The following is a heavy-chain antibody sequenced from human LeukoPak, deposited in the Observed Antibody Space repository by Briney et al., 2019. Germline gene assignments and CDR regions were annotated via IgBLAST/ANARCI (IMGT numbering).Heavy chain of an antibody. CDR3: ARVKRDYYDSSGYYYWGAFDI. J-gene: IGHJ3*02. Sequence: PGGSLRLSCAASGFTFSSYAMSWVRQAPGKGLEWVAVIWYDGSNKYYADSVKGRFTISRDNSKNTLYLQMNSLRAEDTAVYYCARVKRDYYDSSGYYYWGAFDIWGQGTMVTVSS. V-gene: IGHV3-33*08. D-gene: IGHD3-22*01. CDR1: GFTFSSYA. CDR2: IWYDGSNK.